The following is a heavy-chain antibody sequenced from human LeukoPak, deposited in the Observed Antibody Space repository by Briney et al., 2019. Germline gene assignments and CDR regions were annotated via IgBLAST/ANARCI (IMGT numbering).Heavy chain of an antibody. Sequence: SETLSLTCAVYGGSFSGYYWSWIRQPPGKGLEWIGEINHSGSTNYNPSLKSRVTISVDTSKNQFSLKLSSVTAADTAVYYRARSRNRFDYWGQGTLVTVSS. CDR2: INHSGST. D-gene: IGHD1-14*01. CDR3: ARSRNRFDY. V-gene: IGHV4-34*01. J-gene: IGHJ4*02. CDR1: GGSFSGYY.